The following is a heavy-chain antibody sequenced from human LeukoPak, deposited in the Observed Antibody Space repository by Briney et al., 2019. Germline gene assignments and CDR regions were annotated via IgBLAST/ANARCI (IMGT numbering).Heavy chain of an antibody. V-gene: IGHV1-46*01. D-gene: IGHD4-17*01. CDR1: GYTFTRYY. CDR2: INPSGGPA. J-gene: IGHJ5*02. CDR3: ARGPPTTMTNRYFGLFDP. Sequence: GASVKVSCKASGYTFTRYYIHWVRQAPGQGLEWMGIINPSGGPANYAQKNQGRVTMTRDTSTITVYMELNSLKSEDTAVYYCARGPPTTMTNRYFGLFDPWGQGTSVTVSS.